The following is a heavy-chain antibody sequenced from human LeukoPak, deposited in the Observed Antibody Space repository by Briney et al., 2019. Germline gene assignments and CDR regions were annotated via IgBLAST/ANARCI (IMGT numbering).Heavy chain of an antibody. V-gene: IGHV3-30*18. J-gene: IGHJ4*02. D-gene: IGHD1-26*01. CDR2: ISYDGGNK. Sequence: GGSLRLSCAASGFTFSSYGMHWVRQAPGKGLEWVAVISYDGGNKYYADSVKGRFTISRDNSKNTLYLQMNSLRAEDTAVYYCAKDSEWELLWGEYYFDYWGQGTLVTVSS. CDR3: AKDSEWELLWGEYYFDY. CDR1: GFTFSSYG.